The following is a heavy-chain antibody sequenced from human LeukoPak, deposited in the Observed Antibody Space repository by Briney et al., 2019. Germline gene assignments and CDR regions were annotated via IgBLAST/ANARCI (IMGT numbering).Heavy chain of an antibody. D-gene: IGHD2-21*01. CDR2: INPNSGGT. CDR1: GYTFTGYY. V-gene: IGHV1-2*02. Sequence: GASVKVSCKASGYTFTGYYMHWVRQAPGQGLEWMGWINPNSGGTNYAQKFQGRVTMTRDTSISTAYMELSRLRSDDTAVYYCAREEVPSIAVAGSAFDIWSQGTMVTVSS. J-gene: IGHJ3*02. CDR3: AREEVPSIAVAGSAFDI.